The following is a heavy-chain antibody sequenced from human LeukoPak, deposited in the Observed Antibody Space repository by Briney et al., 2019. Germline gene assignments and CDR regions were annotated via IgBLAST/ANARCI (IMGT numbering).Heavy chain of an antibody. CDR1: GFTVSSNY. D-gene: IGHD6-13*01. J-gene: IGHJ4*02. Sequence: GGSLRLSCAASGFTVSSNYMSWVRQAPGKGLEWVSVIYSGGSTYYADSVKGRFTISRDNSKNTLSLQMNSLRAEDTAVYYCAKGGLYTREALDYWGQGTLVTVSS. V-gene: IGHV3-66*01. CDR2: IYSGGST. CDR3: AKGGLYTREALDY.